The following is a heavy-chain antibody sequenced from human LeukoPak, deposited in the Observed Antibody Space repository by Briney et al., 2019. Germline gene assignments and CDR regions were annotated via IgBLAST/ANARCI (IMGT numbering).Heavy chain of an antibody. V-gene: IGHV4-39*01. D-gene: IGHD3-22*01. CDR2: IYYSGST. J-gene: IGHJ4*02. CDR3: ARLAPIRTMIVVVIFDY. Sequence: PSETLSPTCTVSGGSISSSSYYWGWIRQPPGKGLEWIGSIYYSGSTYYNPSLKSRVTISVDTSKNQFSLKLSSVTAADTAVYYCARLAPIRTMIVVVIFDYWGQGTLVTVSS. CDR1: GGSISSSSYY.